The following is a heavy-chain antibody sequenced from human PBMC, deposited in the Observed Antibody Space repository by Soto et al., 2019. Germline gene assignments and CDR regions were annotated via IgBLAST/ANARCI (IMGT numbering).Heavy chain of an antibody. CDR3: TNFVVAAHVPSY. D-gene: IGHD6-13*01. Sequence: GGSLRLSCTASGFTFGDYAMSWFRQAPGKGLEWVGFIRSKAYGGTTEYAASVKGRFTISRDDSKSIAYLQMNSLKTEDTAVYYCTNFVVAAHVPSYWGQGTLVTVSS. CDR1: GFTFGDYA. V-gene: IGHV3-49*03. J-gene: IGHJ4*02. CDR2: IRSKAYGGTT.